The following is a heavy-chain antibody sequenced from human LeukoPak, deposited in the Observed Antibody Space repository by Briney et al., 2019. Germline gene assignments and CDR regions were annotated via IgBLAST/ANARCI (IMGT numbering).Heavy chain of an antibody. Sequence: GGSLRLSCAASGFTFSNYWMTWVRQAPGRGLEWVAIISYDGIYKYYADSVKGRFTISRDNSKNTLYLQMNSLRAEDTAIYFCANKHPPLAGLRGPLDYWGQGTLVTVSS. V-gene: IGHV3-30-3*01. CDR2: ISYDGIYK. J-gene: IGHJ4*02. CDR3: ANKHPPLAGLRGPLDY. D-gene: IGHD6-19*01. CDR1: GFTFSNYW.